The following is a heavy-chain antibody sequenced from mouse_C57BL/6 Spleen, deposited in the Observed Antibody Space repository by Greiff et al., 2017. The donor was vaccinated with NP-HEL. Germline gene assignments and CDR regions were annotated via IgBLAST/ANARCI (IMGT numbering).Heavy chain of an antibody. J-gene: IGHJ2*01. D-gene: IGHD2-4*01. Sequence: ESGPGLVKPSQSLSLTCSVSGYSFTSGYYWNWIRQFPGNKLEWMGYIRDDGSNTYNPSFKNRNSITRDTSKYQLFLKLNSVTTEDTAADYCARDAYDYGGFYFDYWGKGTTLTVSS. V-gene: IGHV3-6*01. CDR2: IRDDGSN. CDR3: ARDAYDYGGFYFDY. CDR1: GYSFTSGYY.